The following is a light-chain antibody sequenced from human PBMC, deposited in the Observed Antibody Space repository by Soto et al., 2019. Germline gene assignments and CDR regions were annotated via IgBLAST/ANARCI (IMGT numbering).Light chain of an antibody. J-gene: IGLJ1*01. Sequence: QSALTQPPSASGAPGQRVTISCSGSASNIGRDPVNWYQQVPGTAPKLLIYENNHRPSGVPDRFSGSTSGTSASLVISGLQSEDEAEYFCAGWDGSLKGFVFGTGTKVTVL. CDR2: ENN. CDR3: AGWDGSLKGFV. V-gene: IGLV1-44*01. CDR1: ASNIGRDP.